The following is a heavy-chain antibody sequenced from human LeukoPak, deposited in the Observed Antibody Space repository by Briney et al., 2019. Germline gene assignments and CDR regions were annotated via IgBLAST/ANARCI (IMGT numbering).Heavy chain of an antibody. J-gene: IGHJ4*02. Sequence: ASVKVSCKASGGTFSSYAISWVRQAPGQGLEWMGWMNPNSDNTGYAQKFQGRVTMTRNTSISTAYMELRSLRAEDMAVYYCARGATYYYDSSGYYFDYWGQGTLVTVSS. CDR2: MNPNSDNT. V-gene: IGHV1-8*02. D-gene: IGHD3-22*01. CDR1: GGTFSSYA. CDR3: ARGATYYYDSSGYYFDY.